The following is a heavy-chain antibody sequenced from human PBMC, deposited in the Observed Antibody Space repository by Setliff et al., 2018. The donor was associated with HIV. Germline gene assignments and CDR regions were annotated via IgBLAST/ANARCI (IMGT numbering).Heavy chain of an antibody. D-gene: IGHD3-16*01. CDR1: GFTFSSYS. Sequence: GSLRLSCSASGFTFSSYSMNLVRQAPGKGLEWVSSISSSSSYIYYADSVKGRFTISRDNAKNSLYLQMNSLRAEDTAVYYCARHGGYYYYYMDVWGKGTTVTVSS. V-gene: IGHV3-21*01. CDR2: ISSSSSYI. CDR3: ARHGGYYYYYMDV. J-gene: IGHJ6*03.